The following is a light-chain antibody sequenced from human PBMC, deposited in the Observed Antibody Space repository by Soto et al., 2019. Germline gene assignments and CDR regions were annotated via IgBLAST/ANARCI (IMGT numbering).Light chain of an antibody. J-gene: IGKJ5*01. CDR1: QSLTNSF. Sequence: EFVLTQSPGTLSLSPGERATLSCRASQSLTNSFIAWYQQRPGQAPRLLIYDTSSRASGIPDRFSGSGSGTDFTLTISSLEPEDFAVYYCQQRSNWPPTFGQGTRLENK. CDR2: DTS. CDR3: QQRSNWPPT. V-gene: IGKV3D-20*02.